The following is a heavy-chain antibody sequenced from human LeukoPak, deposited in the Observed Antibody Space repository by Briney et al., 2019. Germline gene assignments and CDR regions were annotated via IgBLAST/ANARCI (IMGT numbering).Heavy chain of an antibody. Sequence: GGSLRLSCAASGFTFSNAWMSWVRQAPGKGLEWVGRIKSKADGGTTDYAAPVKGRFTISRDDSKNTLYLQMNSLKTEDTAVYYCTTEGLLWFGFDYWGQGTLVTVSS. V-gene: IGHV3-15*01. D-gene: IGHD3-10*01. CDR1: GFTFSNAW. J-gene: IGHJ4*02. CDR2: IKSKADGGTT. CDR3: TTEGLLWFGFDY.